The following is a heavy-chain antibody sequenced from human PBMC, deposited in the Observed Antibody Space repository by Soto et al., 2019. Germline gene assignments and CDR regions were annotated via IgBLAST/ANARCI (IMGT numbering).Heavy chain of an antibody. J-gene: IGHJ5*01. D-gene: IGHD1-1*01. CDR3: ARDASGTTSFLAS. CDR2: IWLDGSER. Sequence: PGGSLRLSCEGSGFMFGTSGMHWVRQAPGKGLEWVSGIWLDGSERYYSDSVKGRFTISRDNSKNTLFLQMNSLRVEDTAVYFCARDASGTTSFLASWGQGTLVTVSS. CDR1: GFMFGTSG. V-gene: IGHV3-33*01.